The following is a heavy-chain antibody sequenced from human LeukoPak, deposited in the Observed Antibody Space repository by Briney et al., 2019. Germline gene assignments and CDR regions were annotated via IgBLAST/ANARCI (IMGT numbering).Heavy chain of an antibody. CDR1: GDSISSSSYY. J-gene: IGHJ4*02. D-gene: IGHD6-6*01. CDR3: ARVNVPYYFDY. V-gene: IGHV4-39*07. CDR2: IYTSGST. Sequence: SETLSLTCTVSGDSISSSSYYWDWIRQPPGKGLEWIGRIYTSGSTNYNPSLKSRVTMSVDTSKNQFSLKLSSVTAADTAVYYCARVNVPYYFDYWGQGTLVTVSS.